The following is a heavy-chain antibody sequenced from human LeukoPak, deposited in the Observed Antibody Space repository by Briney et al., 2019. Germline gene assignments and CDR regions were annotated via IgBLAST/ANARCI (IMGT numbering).Heavy chain of an antibody. CDR1: GGTFSSYA. CDR3: ARLPDYGDYGDDY. V-gene: IGHV1-69*01. Sequence: SVKVSCKASGGTFSSYAISWVRQAPGQGLEWMGGIIPIFGTANYAQKFQGRDTITADESTSTAYMELSSLRSEDTAVYYCARLPDYGDYGDDYWGQGTLVTVSS. D-gene: IGHD4-17*01. CDR2: IIPIFGTA. J-gene: IGHJ4*02.